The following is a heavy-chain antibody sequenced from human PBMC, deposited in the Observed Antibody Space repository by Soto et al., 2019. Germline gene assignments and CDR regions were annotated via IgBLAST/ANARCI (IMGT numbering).Heavy chain of an antibody. CDR1: AFSFSGHY. V-gene: IGHV3-11*01. D-gene: IGHD5-18*01. Sequence: QVQLVESGGGLVKPGGSLRLSCAASAFSFSGHYMSWVRQAPGKGLEWVSYISSSGSTIYYADSVKGRFTISRDNAKNSLDLQMNSLRAEDTDVYYCSRDNTSMENWGQGTLVTVSS. J-gene: IGHJ4*02. CDR3: SRDNTSMEN. CDR2: ISSSGSTI.